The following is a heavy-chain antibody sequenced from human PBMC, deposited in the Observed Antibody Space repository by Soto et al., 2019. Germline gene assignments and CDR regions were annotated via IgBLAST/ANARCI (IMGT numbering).Heavy chain of an antibody. CDR2: ISYDGSNK. J-gene: IGHJ4*02. D-gene: IGHD5-12*01. CDR3: ARTPLAWLRHLDY. Sequence: GGSLRLSCAASGFTFSSYAMHWVRQAPGKGLEWVAVISYDGSNKYYADSVKGRFTISRDNSKNTLYLQMNSLRAEDTAVYYCARTPLAWLRHLDYWGQGTLVTVSS. CDR1: GFTFSSYA. V-gene: IGHV3-30-3*01.